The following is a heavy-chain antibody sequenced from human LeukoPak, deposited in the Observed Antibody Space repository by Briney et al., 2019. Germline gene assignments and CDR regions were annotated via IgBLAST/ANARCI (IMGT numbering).Heavy chain of an antibody. CDR2: IIAYNGYT. V-gene: IGHV1-18*01. D-gene: IGHD3-22*01. CDR1: GYTFSSYG. CDR3: ATQGTTKYYDSSLVY. J-gene: IGHJ4*02. Sequence: ASVKVSCKASGYTFSSYGTSWVRPALGQGLGWGGWIIAYNGYTNYAQNFQSRVTMTADTSTATAYMEMSSLRSEDTAVYYCATQGTTKYYDSSLVYWGQGALVTVSS.